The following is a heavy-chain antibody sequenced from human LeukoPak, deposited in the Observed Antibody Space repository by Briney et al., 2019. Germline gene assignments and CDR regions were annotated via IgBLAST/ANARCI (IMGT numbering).Heavy chain of an antibody. CDR3: ARDPGDTDWYNFDF. Sequence: PSDTLSLTCTVSGGSLSGHFWSWFRRPPGKGLENIGYIHSSGSTNCNPSYKSRATVSLEMSKNQFSLSLSSVTAADTAVYYCARDPGDTDWYNFDFWGQGILVTVSS. D-gene: IGHD3-9*01. CDR2: IHSSGST. V-gene: IGHV4-59*11. CDR1: GGSLSGHF. J-gene: IGHJ4*02.